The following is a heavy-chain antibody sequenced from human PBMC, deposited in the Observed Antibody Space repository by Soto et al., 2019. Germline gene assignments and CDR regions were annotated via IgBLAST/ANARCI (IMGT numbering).Heavy chain of an antibody. CDR3: ARDHHRYSGYDYVDY. J-gene: IGHJ4*02. V-gene: IGHV3-11*05. D-gene: IGHD5-12*01. CDR2: ISSSSSYT. Sequence: QVQLVESGGGLVKPGGSLRLYCAASGFTFSEYYMSWIRQAPGKGLEWVSYISSSSSYTNYADSVKGRFTISRDNAKNSLYLQMNSLRAEDTAVYYCARDHHRYSGYDYVDYWGQGTLVTVSS. CDR1: GFTFSEYY.